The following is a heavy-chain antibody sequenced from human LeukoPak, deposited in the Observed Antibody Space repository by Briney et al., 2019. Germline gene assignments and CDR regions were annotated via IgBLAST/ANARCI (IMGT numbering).Heavy chain of an antibody. CDR3: AISMDYSDTSASDP. CDR1: GFTFSSYG. CDR2: ISYDGSNK. D-gene: IGHD3-22*01. Sequence: GGSLRLSCAASGFTFSSYGMHWVRQAPGKGLEWVAVISYDGSNKYYADSVKGRFTISRDNAKNSLYLQMNSLRAEDTAVYYCAISMDYSDTSASDPWGQGTLVTVSS. V-gene: IGHV3-30*03. J-gene: IGHJ5*02.